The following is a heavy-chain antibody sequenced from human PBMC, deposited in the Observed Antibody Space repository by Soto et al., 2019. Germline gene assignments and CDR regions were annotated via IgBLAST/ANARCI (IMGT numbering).Heavy chain of an antibody. CDR1: GLTFRSYA. V-gene: IGHV3-23*01. J-gene: IGHJ4*02. Sequence: PGGSLRLSCVVSGLTFRSYAMSWVRQAPGKGLEWVSGISGGGGGTYYADSVKGRFTISRDPSTTTLFLDMYSLGAEDTAIYYCAKGRKPDHDDGLCAFDSWGQGVLVTVS. CDR2: ISGGGGGT. CDR3: AKGRKPDHDDGLCAFDS. D-gene: IGHD3-3*01.